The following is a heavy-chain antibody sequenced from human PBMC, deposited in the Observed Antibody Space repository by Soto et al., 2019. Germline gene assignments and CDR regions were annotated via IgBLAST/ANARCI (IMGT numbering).Heavy chain of an antibody. Sequence: EVQLVESGGGLVQPGGSLRLSCVASGYTFSSHWIHWVRQAPGQGLVVVSRINPDGSFTSYADSVKGRFTISRDNAKNTLYLEMNSLRAEDTAVYYCARPRSMSSSGFDIWCQGTMVTVSS. V-gene: IGHV3-74*01. CDR3: ARPRSMSSSGFDI. CDR2: INPDGSFT. J-gene: IGHJ3*02. D-gene: IGHD6-6*01. CDR1: GYTFSSHW.